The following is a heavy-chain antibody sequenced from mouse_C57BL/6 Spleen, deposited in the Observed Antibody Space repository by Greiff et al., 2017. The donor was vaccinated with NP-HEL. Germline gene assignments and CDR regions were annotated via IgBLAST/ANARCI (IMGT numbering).Heavy chain of an antibody. CDR1: GYSITSDY. CDR2: ISYSGST. D-gene: IGHD1-1*01. Sequence: EVKLQESGPGLVKPSQTLSLTCSVSGYSITSDYWNWIRKFPGNKLEYMGYISYSGSTYYNPSLISRLSITRDTSKSQYYLQLNSVPTEDTATYYCARYYGSSYGYFDVWGTGTTVTVSS. V-gene: IGHV3-8*01. CDR3: ARYYGSSYGYFDV. J-gene: IGHJ1*03.